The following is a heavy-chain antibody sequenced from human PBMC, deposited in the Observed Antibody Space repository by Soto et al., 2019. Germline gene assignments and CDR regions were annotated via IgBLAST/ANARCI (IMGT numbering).Heavy chain of an antibody. CDR2: IKQDGSEK. CDR1: GFTFSSYW. V-gene: IGHV3-7*03. J-gene: IGHJ4*02. CDR3: ARDVYYYDSSGYYHKSYYFDY. Sequence: GGSLRLSCAASGFTFSSYWMSWVRQAPGKGLEWVANIKQDGSEKYYVDSVKGRFTISRDNAKNSLYLQMNSLRAEDTAVYYCARDVYYYDSSGYYHKSYYFDYWGQGTLVTVSS. D-gene: IGHD3-22*01.